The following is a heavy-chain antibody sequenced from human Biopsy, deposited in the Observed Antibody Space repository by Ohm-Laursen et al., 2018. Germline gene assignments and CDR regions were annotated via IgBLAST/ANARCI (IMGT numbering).Heavy chain of an antibody. CDR3: ATELLPPGVGGPWLDS. CDR1: GVTLSGYG. J-gene: IGHJ5*01. CDR2: ISASSSYI. D-gene: IGHD3-10*01. Sequence: LTLTCAASGVTLSGYGMNWVRQAPGKGLEWVSSISASSSYIYYADSVKGRFTVSRDNTKNTLYLQMNSLRAADTAIYFCATELLPPGVGGPWLDSWGQGTPVTVSS. V-gene: IGHV3-21*06.